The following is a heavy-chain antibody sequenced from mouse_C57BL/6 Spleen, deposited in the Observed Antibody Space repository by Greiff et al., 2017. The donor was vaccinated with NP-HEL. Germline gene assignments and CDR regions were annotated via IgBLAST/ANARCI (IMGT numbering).Heavy chain of an antibody. V-gene: IGHV1-75*01. CDR3: ARQDYGSSGYFDY. CDR1: GYTFTDYY. CDR2: IFPGSGST. J-gene: IGHJ2*01. D-gene: IGHD1-1*01. Sequence: QVQLKQSGPELVKPGASVKISCKASGYTFTDYYINWVKQRPGQGLEWIGWIFPGSGSTYYNEKFKGKATLTVDKSSSTAYMLLSSLTSEDSAVYFCARQDYGSSGYFDYWGQGTTLTVSS.